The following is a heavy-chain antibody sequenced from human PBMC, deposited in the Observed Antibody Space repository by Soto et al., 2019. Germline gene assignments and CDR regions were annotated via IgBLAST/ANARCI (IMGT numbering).Heavy chain of an antibody. CDR3: AKAYAVPAATASFDY. CDR1: GFTFSSYG. CDR2: ISYDGNNK. V-gene: IGHV3-30*18. J-gene: IGHJ4*02. D-gene: IGHD2-2*01. Sequence: QVQLVESGGGVVQPGRSLRLSCAASGFTFSSYGMYWVRQAPGKGLEWVAVISYDGNNKYYGGSVKGRFTISKDNSKNTLYLQMDSLRTEDTALYYCAKAYAVPAATASFDYWGQGTLVTVSS.